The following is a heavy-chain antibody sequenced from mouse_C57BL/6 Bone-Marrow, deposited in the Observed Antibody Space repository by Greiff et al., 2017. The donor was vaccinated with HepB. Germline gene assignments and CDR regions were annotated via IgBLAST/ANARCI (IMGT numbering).Heavy chain of an antibody. CDR2: ISDGGSYT. CDR1: GFTFTSYS. J-gene: IGHJ2*01. V-gene: IGHV5-4*01. CDR3: ARECDTDGAY. D-gene: IGHD5-1-1*01. Sequence: EVKLVESGGGLVKPGGSLKLSCAASGFTFTSYSMSWVRQTPEKGLEWVAIISDGGSYTYYPDNVKGRFTISIDNAKNTLYLQMSQLKSEDTAMYYCARECDTDGAYGGQGTTPTVSS.